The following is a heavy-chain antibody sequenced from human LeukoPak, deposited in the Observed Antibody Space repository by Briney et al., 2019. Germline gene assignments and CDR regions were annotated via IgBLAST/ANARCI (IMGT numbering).Heavy chain of an antibody. Sequence: PSQTLSLTCAISGDSVSSNSAAWNWVRQSPSRGLEWLGRTYYRSKWYNDYAVSVKSRITINPDTSKNQFSLQLNSVTPEDTAVYYCASAGKSGSYYWFGAFDIWGQGTMVTVSS. V-gene: IGHV6-1*01. J-gene: IGHJ3*02. CDR1: GDSVSSNSAA. D-gene: IGHD1-26*01. CDR3: ASAGKSGSYYWFGAFDI. CDR2: TYYRSKWYN.